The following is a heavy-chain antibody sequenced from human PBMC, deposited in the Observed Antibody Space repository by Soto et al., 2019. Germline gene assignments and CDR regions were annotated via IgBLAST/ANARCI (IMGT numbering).Heavy chain of an antibody. J-gene: IGHJ4*02. Sequence: PGGSLRLSCAASGFSFSSFGMHWVRQAPGKGLEWVAFNSYDGSNKYYADSVKGRFTISRDSSEKTLYLQMNSLRPEDTAVYYCAKALGELSPESYDYWGQGILVTVSS. CDR3: AKALGELSPESYDY. CDR2: NSYDGSNK. V-gene: IGHV3-30*18. D-gene: IGHD3-16*02. CDR1: GFSFSSFG.